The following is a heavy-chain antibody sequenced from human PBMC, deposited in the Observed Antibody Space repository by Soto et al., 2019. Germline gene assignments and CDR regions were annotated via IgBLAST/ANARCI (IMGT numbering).Heavy chain of an antibody. CDR3: ARIVTTYLTLDY. CDR1: GFTFSSNY. CDR2: IYSGGST. J-gene: IGHJ4*02. V-gene: IGHV3-53*01. D-gene: IGHD5-12*01. Sequence: PXVSLRLSCAASGFTFSSNYMSWVLQAPGKGLEWVSVIYSGGSTYYADSVKGRFTISRDNSKNTLYLQMNSLRAEDTAVYYCARIVTTYLTLDYWGQGTLVTVSS.